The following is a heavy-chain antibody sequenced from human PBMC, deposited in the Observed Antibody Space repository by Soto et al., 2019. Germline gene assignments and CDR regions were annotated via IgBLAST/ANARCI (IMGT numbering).Heavy chain of an antibody. CDR2: IKNDGSGT. V-gene: IGHV3-74*01. J-gene: IGHJ4*02. CDR1: GFTFSSYW. D-gene: IGHD3-22*01. Sequence: EVQLVESGGGLVQPGGSLRLSCAASGFTFSSYWMHWVRQVPGKAPVWVSRIKNDGSGTYYADSVKGRLTMFRANAKNTVYLHMNSLRAEDTAVYYCVRGGGDYYDGIGSLGRHWGQGALVTVSS. CDR3: VRGGGDYYDGIGSLGRH.